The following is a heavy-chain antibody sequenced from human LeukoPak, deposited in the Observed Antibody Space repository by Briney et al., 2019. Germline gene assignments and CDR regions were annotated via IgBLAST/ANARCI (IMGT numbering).Heavy chain of an antibody. V-gene: IGHV3-21*01. Sequence: KSGGSLRLSCAASGFTFSDYSMNWVRQAPGMGLEWVSSISSVSTYILYADSVKGRFTISRDNAKNSLYLQMDSLRAEDTAVYYCARFETVAAKPFEYWGQGALVTVSS. CDR3: ARFETVAAKPFEY. CDR1: GFTFSDYS. CDR2: ISSVSTYI. J-gene: IGHJ4*02. D-gene: IGHD6-19*01.